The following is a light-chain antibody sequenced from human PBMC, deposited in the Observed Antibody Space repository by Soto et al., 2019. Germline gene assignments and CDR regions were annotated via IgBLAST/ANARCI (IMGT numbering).Light chain of an antibody. CDR2: DAS. Sequence: LTQSPATLSLSPGDRVTLSCRASQTLSTWLAWYQQKPGKAPRLLIYDASSWASGVPARFSGSGSGTDFTLTISSLEPAHSAGYYCPQRSIWPLTFGGGTKVDIK. CDR1: QTLSTW. CDR3: PQRSIWPLT. J-gene: IGKJ4*01. V-gene: IGKV3-11*01.